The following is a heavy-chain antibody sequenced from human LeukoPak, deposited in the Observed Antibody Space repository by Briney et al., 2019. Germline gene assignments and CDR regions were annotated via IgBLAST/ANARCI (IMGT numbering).Heavy chain of an antibody. Sequence: KRGESLKISCKGSGYSFTSYWIGWVRQMPGKGLEWMGIIYPGDSDTRYSPSFQGQVTISADKSISTAYLQWSSLKASDTAMYYCARPAYLGYSSSTSCHDAFDIWGQGTMVTVSS. D-gene: IGHD2-2*01. CDR2: IYPGDSDT. V-gene: IGHV5-51*01. CDR3: ARPAYLGYSSSTSCHDAFDI. CDR1: GYSFTSYW. J-gene: IGHJ3*02.